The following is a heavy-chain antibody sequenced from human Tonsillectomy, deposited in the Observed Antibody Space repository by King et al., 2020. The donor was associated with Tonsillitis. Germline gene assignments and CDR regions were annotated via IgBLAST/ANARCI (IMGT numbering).Heavy chain of an antibody. V-gene: IGHV3-48*01. CDR1: GFTFSSYS. Sequence: VQLVESGGGLVQPGGSLRLSCAASGFTFSSYSMNWVRQAPGKGLEWVSYISGSSGTINYADSVKGRFTISRDNAKNSLYLQMNSLRAEDTAVYYCARGSKWSFDYWGQGTLVTVSS. CDR3: ARGSKWSFDY. J-gene: IGHJ4*02. CDR2: ISGSSGTI. D-gene: IGHD1-26*01.